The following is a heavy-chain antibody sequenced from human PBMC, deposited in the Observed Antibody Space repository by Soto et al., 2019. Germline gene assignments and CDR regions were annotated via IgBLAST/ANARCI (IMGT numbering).Heavy chain of an antibody. CDR3: ARMGAKYYGSGSYYHLYYYYGMDV. CDR1: GGSISSGGYY. Sequence: SETLSLTCTVSGGSISSGGYYWSWIRQHPGKGLEWIGYIYYSGSTYYNPSLKSRVTISVDTSKNQFSLKLSSATAADTAVYYCARMGAKYYGSGSYYHLYYYYGMDVWGQGTTVTVSS. V-gene: IGHV4-31*03. D-gene: IGHD3-10*01. CDR2: IYYSGST. J-gene: IGHJ6*02.